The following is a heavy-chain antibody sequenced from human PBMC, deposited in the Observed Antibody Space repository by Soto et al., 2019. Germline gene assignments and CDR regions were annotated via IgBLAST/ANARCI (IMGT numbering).Heavy chain of an antibody. CDR3: ARDEDMITFGGVISRRYYYGMDV. Sequence: SETRSLTWTVSGGSISSYYWSWIRQPAGKGLEWIGRIYTSGSTNYNPSLKSRVTMSVDTSKNQFSLKLSSVTAADTAVYYCARDEDMITFGGVISRRYYYGMDVWGQGTTVTVSS. V-gene: IGHV4-4*07. J-gene: IGHJ6*02. D-gene: IGHD3-16*02. CDR1: GGSISSYY. CDR2: IYTSGST.